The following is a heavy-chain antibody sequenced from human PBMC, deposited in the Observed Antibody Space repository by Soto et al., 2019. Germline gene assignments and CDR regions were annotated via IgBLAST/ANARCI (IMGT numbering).Heavy chain of an antibody. D-gene: IGHD2-15*01. CDR3: ARATIVVVVAATPAQYYFDY. J-gene: IGHJ4*02. CDR1: GGSISSSNW. Sequence: QVQLQESGPGLVKPSGTLSLTCAVSGGSISSSNWWSWVRQPPGKGLEWIGEIYHSGSTNYNPSLKSRVTVSVDKSKNQFSLKRSSVTAADTAVYYCARATIVVVVAATPAQYYFDYWGQGTLVTVSS. V-gene: IGHV4-4*02. CDR2: IYHSGST.